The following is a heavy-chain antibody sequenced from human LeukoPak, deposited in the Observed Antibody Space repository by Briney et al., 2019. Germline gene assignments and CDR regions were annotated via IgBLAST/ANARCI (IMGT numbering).Heavy chain of an antibody. D-gene: IGHD3-22*01. Sequence: GGSLTLSCAASGFTFDDYAMHWVRQAPGKGLEWVSGISWNSGSIGYADSVKGRFTISRDNAKNSLYLQMNSLRAEDTALYYCAKGEGSSGYGEHFDYWGQGTLVTVSS. CDR2: ISWNSGSI. V-gene: IGHV3-9*01. CDR1: GFTFDDYA. CDR3: AKGEGSSGYGEHFDY. J-gene: IGHJ4*02.